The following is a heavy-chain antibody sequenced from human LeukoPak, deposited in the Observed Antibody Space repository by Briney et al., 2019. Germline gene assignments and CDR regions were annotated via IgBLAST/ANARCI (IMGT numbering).Heavy chain of an antibody. CDR2: IDYGGST. D-gene: IGHD6-19*01. J-gene: IGHJ4*02. CDR3: ARVTVAGTVFDY. CDR1: GDSSSNSIYY. V-gene: IGHV4-39*07. Sequence: SETLSLTCTVSGDSSSNSIYYWGWIRQPPGKGLEWIGSIDYGGSTYYNPSLKSRVTLSVDRSKNQFSLKVTSVTAADTAVYYCARVTVAGTVFDYWGQGILVTVSS.